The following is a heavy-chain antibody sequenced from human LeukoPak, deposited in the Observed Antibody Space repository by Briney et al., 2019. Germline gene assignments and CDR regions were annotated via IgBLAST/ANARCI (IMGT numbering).Heavy chain of an antibody. J-gene: IGHJ4*02. V-gene: IGHV3-48*02. CDR1: GFTFRNFA. CDR2: ISRSSSNI. CDR3: ARDYSGSGSYFDY. D-gene: IGHD3-10*01. Sequence: GAPSPPCGAPGFTFRNFAMNRVRQAPGEGAEGVSYISRSSSNIQYADSVKGRFTISRDIAKNSLYLQMNSLRDEDTAVYYCARDYSGSGSYFDYWGQGTLVTVSS.